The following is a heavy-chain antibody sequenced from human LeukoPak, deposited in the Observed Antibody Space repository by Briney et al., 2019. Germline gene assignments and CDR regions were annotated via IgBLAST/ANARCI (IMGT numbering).Heavy chain of an antibody. CDR2: ISSSSSYI. Sequence: GGSLSLSCAASGFTFSSYSMNWVRQAPGKGLEGVSSISSSSSYIYYADSVKGRFTISRDNAKNSLYLQMNSLRAEDTAVYYCARSRNYDFWSGSPSFDYWGQGTLVTVSS. J-gene: IGHJ4*02. V-gene: IGHV3-21*01. CDR3: ARSRNYDFWSGSPSFDY. CDR1: GFTFSSYS. D-gene: IGHD3-3*01.